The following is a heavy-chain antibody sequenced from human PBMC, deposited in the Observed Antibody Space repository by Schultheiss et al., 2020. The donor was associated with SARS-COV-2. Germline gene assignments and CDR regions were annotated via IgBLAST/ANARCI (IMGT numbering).Heavy chain of an antibody. CDR3: ATLYSSSWGDTFDI. V-gene: IGHV4-34*01. CDR2: INHSGST. Sequence: SETLSLTCAVYGGSFSGYYWSWIRQPPGKGLEWIGEINHSGSTNYNPSLKSRVTISVDTSKNQFSLKLSSVTAADTAVYYCATLYSSSWGDTFDIWGQGTMVTVSS. J-gene: IGHJ3*02. D-gene: IGHD6-13*01. CDR1: GGSFSGYY.